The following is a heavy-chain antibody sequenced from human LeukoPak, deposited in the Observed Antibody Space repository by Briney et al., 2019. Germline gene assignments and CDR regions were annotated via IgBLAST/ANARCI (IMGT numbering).Heavy chain of an antibody. CDR1: GGTFSSYA. D-gene: IGHD3-22*01. J-gene: IGHJ4*02. CDR3: ARVRYYYDSSGYYSGQLFDY. V-gene: IGHV1-69*13. CDR2: IIPIFGTA. Sequence: ASVKVSCKASGGTFSSYAISWVRQAPGQGLEWMGGIIPIFGTANYAQKFQGRVTITADESTSTAYMELSSLRSEDTAVYYCARVRYYYDSSGYYSGQLFDYWGQGTLVTVSS.